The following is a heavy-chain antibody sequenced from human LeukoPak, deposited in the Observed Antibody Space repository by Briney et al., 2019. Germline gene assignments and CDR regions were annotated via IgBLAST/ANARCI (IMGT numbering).Heavy chain of an antibody. J-gene: IGHJ4*02. CDR3: ARDKPYTFRSGYPGNFDY. CDR2: ISSSGDTI. V-gene: IGHV3-11*01. Sequence: PGGSLRLSCAASGFTFSDYYMSWIRQAPGKGLEWVSYISSSGDTIYYADSVKGRFTISRDNAKNSLYLQMNSLRAEDTAVYYCARDKPYTFRSGYPGNFDYWGQGTLVTVSS. CDR1: GFTFSDYY. D-gene: IGHD3-3*01.